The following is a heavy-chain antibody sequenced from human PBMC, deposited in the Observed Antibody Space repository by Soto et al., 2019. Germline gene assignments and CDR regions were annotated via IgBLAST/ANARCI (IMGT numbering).Heavy chain of an antibody. V-gene: IGHV1-2*04. Sequence: ASVKVSCKASGYTFTGYYMHWVRQAPGQGLEWMGWINPNSGGTNYAQKFQGWVTMTRDTSISTAYMELSRLRSDDTAVYYCARVTDYGGNLKGYYGMDVWGQGTTVTVSS. CDR1: GYTFTGYY. D-gene: IGHD4-17*01. J-gene: IGHJ6*02. CDR2: INPNSGGT. CDR3: ARVTDYGGNLKGYYGMDV.